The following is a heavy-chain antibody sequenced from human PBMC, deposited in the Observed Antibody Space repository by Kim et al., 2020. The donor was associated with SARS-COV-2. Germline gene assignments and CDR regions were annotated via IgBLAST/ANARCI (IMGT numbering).Heavy chain of an antibody. J-gene: IGHJ4*02. Sequence: ASVKVSCKASGYTFTSYGISWVRQAPGQGLEWMGWISAYNGNTNYAQKLQGRVTMTTDTSTSTAYMELRSLRSDDTAVYYCARGPRGMITFGGVIVSFDYWGQGTLVTVSS. CDR1: GYTFTSYG. CDR3: ARGPRGMITFGGVIVSFDY. V-gene: IGHV1-18*01. D-gene: IGHD3-16*02. CDR2: ISAYNGNT.